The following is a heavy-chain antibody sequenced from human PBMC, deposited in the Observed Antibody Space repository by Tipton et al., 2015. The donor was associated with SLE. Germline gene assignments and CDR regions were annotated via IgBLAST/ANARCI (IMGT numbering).Heavy chain of an antibody. CDR3: ARGRDYYGFFDS. CDR1: GGSISSYY. D-gene: IGHD3-10*01. V-gene: IGHV4-59*01. CDR2: IYYSGIT. Sequence: LRLSCTVSGGSISSYYWSWIRQPPGKGLEWIGYIYYSGITNYNPSLNSRVTISLDTSKNQFSLKLSSVTAADTAVYFCARGRDYYGFFDSWGQGTLVTVSS. J-gene: IGHJ4*02.